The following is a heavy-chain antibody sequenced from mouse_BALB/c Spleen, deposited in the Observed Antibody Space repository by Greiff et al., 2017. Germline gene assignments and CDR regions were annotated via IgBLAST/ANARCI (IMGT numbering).Heavy chain of an antibody. Sequence: VQLKESGGGLVKPGGSLKLSCAASGFTFSDYYMYWVRQTPEKRLEWVATISDGGSYTYYPDSVKGRFTISRDNAKNNLYLQMSSLKSEDTAMYYCARDREFITTATTAYWGQGTLVTVSA. CDR3: ARDREFITTATTAY. CDR1: GFTFSDYY. J-gene: IGHJ3*01. V-gene: IGHV5-4*02. D-gene: IGHD1-2*01. CDR2: ISDGGSYT.